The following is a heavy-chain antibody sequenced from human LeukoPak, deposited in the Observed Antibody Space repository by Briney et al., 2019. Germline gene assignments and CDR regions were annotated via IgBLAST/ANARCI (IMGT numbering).Heavy chain of an antibody. D-gene: IGHD7-27*01. CDR1: GGSISSYY. Sequence: PSETLSLTCTVSGGSISSYYWSWIRQPAGKGLEWIGRIDTSGNTNYKPSLKSRVTISADTSKNQFSLNLSSVTAADTAVYYCASRKLGNDYWGQGTLVTVSS. V-gene: IGHV4-4*07. CDR3: ASRKLGNDY. J-gene: IGHJ4*02. CDR2: IDTSGNT.